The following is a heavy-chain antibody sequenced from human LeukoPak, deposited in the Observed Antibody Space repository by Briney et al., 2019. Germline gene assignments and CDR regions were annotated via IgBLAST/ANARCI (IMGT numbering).Heavy chain of an antibody. J-gene: IGHJ4*02. CDR2: IYYSGST. Sequence: SETLSLTCTVSGGSISSYYWSWIRQPPGKGLEWIGYIYYSGSTNYNPSLKSRVTISIDTSKNQFSLKLSSVTAADTAVYYCGAESERWLVRSWGQGTLVTVSS. CDR1: GGSISSYY. D-gene: IGHD6-19*01. CDR3: GAESERWLVRS. V-gene: IGHV4-59*01.